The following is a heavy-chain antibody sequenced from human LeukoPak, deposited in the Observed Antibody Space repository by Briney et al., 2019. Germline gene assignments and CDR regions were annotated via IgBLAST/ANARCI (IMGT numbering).Heavy chain of an antibody. D-gene: IGHD3-22*01. CDR3: ANDFYYDSSGSIDY. CDR1: GFTFSSYG. V-gene: IGHV3-30*18. Sequence: GGSLRLSCAASGFTFSSYGMHWVRQAPGKGLEWVAVISYDGSNKYYADSVKGRFTISRDNSKNTLYLQMNSLRAEDTAVYYCANDFYYDSSGSIDYWGQGTLVTVSS. J-gene: IGHJ4*02. CDR2: ISYDGSNK.